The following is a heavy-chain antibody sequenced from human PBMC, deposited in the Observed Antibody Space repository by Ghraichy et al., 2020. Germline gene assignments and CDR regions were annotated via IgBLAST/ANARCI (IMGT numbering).Heavy chain of an antibody. CDR1: GFIFSSYA. CDR3: AGALYSSSSWNFDY. CDR2: ISGRGGST. V-gene: IGHV3-23*01. Sequence: GGSLRLSCAASGFIFSSYAMSWVRQAPGKGLEWVSDISGRGGSTHYADFVKGRCTISRDNSKNTLYLQMNSLRAEDTAVYYCAGALYSSSSWNFDYWGQGTLVTVSS. J-gene: IGHJ4*02. D-gene: IGHD6-6*01.